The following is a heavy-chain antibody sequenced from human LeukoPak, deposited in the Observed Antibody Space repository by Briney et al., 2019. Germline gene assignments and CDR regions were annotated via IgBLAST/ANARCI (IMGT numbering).Heavy chain of an antibody. D-gene: IGHD1-14*01. CDR1: GFTLSTYE. CDR3: ANHLGVSDAFDI. V-gene: IGHV3-7*01. CDR2: IKQDGSEK. Sequence: GGSLRLSCAASGFTLSTYEMNWVRQAPGKGLEWVANIKQDGSEKYYVDSVKGRFTISRDNAKNSLYLQMNSLRAEDTAVYYCANHLGVSDAFDIWGQGTMVTVSS. J-gene: IGHJ3*02.